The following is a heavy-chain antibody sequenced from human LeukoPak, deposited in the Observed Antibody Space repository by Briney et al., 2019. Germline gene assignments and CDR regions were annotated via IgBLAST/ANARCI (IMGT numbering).Heavy chain of an antibody. CDR2: IYYSVST. CDR1: GGSISSYY. J-gene: IGHJ6*02. D-gene: IGHD3-9*01. Sequence: PSETLSLSCTVSGGSISSYYWSWIRQPPGKGLEWVGCIYYSVSTNYTPSLKSRVTISVDTSKNQFSLKLSSVIAADTAVYYCAGMKTYYDILTGYYRPSYYYYGMDVWGQGTTVTVSS. CDR3: AGMKTYYDILTGYYRPSYYYYGMDV. V-gene: IGHV4-59*01.